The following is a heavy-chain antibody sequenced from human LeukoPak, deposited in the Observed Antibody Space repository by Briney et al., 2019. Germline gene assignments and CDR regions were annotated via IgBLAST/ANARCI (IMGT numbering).Heavy chain of an antibody. CDR3: ARESFYGSGSLRGWFDP. D-gene: IGHD3-10*01. V-gene: IGHV4-31*03. CDR2: IYNSGST. Sequence: PSETLSLTCTVSGASISSGGSYWSWIRQHPGKGLEWIGYIYNSGSTYYNPSLKSRVSISADTSKNQFSLKLTSVTAADTAVYYCARESFYGSGSLRGWFDPWGQGTLVTVSS. CDR1: GASISSGGSY. J-gene: IGHJ5*02.